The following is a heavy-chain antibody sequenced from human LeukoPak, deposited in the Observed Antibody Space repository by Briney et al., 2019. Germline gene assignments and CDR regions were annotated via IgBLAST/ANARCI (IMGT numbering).Heavy chain of an antibody. CDR3: ARADTAMVNSDY. J-gene: IGHJ4*02. CDR1: GFTFSSYS. CDR2: ISSSSSYI. Sequence: GGSLRLSCAASGFTFSSYSMNWVRQAPGKGLEWVSSISSSSSYIYYADSVKGRFTISRDHAKNSLYLQMNSLRAEDTAVYYCARADTAMVNSDYWGQGTLVTVSS. V-gene: IGHV3-21*01. D-gene: IGHD5-18*01.